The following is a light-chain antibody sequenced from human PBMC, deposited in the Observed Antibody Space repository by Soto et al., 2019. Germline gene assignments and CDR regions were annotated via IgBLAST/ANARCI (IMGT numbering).Light chain of an antibody. J-gene: IGKJ5*01. CDR3: QRYGSSVVT. CDR2: DVS. V-gene: IGKV3-20*01. CDR1: HSVSSS. Sequence: EVVMTQSPATLSVSPGERATLSCRASHSVSSSLAWYQQKPGQAPRLLIYDVSNRASGIPARFSGSGSGTDFTLTISRLEPEDFAVYYCQRYGSSVVTFGQGTRLEIK.